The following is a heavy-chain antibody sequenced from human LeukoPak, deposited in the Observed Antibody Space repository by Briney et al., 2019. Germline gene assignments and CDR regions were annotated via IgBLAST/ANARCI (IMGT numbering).Heavy chain of an antibody. Sequence: SETLSLTCTVSGGSISSSSYYWGWIRQPPGKGLEWIGSIYYSGSTYYNPSLKSRVTISVDTSKNQFSLKLSSVTAADTAVYYCARDFLQDAFDIWGQGTMVTVSS. J-gene: IGHJ3*02. V-gene: IGHV4-39*07. CDR2: IYYSGST. CDR1: GGSISSSSYY. CDR3: ARDFLQDAFDI.